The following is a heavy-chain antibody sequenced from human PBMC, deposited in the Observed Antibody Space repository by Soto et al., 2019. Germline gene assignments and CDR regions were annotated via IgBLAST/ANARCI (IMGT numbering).Heavy chain of an antibody. V-gene: IGHV1-3*01. J-gene: IGHJ5*01. CDR3: TGGPPNWGFDS. CDR1: GYIFTSYA. CDR2: INAGNGKT. Sequence: GASVKVSCKASGYIFTSYAMQWVRQAPGQRLEWMGWINAGNGKTKYSQKFQGRVTMTRSTSISTAYMELSSLTSEDTAVYYCTGGPPNWGFDSWGQGTPVTVSS. D-gene: IGHD7-27*01.